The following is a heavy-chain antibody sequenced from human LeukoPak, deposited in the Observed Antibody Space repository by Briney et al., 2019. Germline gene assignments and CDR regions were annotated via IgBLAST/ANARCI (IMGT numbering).Heavy chain of an antibody. CDR1: GFTVSSNY. V-gene: IGHV3-53*01. CDR3: AGGQGWLLDY. Sequence: GGSLRLSCAVSGFTVSSNYMSWVRQAPGKGLEWVSIIYTGGTTYYADSVKGRFTISRDNSKNTLYLQMNSLRAEDTAVYYCAGGQGWLLDYWGQGALVTVSS. CDR2: IYTGGTT. J-gene: IGHJ4*02. D-gene: IGHD2-15*01.